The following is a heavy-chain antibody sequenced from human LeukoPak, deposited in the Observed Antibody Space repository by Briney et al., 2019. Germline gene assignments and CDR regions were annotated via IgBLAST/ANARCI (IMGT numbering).Heavy chain of an antibody. CDR2: IYYSGST. Sequence: SQTLSLTCTVSGDSISSGSYYWSWIRQPPGKGLEWIGFIYYSGSTSYNSSLKSRVTISLDTSKNQFSLKLSSVTAADTAVYYCSRLLWSGYSTPPGPFDYWGQGTLVTVSS. D-gene: IGHD3-3*01. CDR1: GDSISSGSYY. CDR3: SRLLWSGYSTPPGPFDY. J-gene: IGHJ4*02. V-gene: IGHV4-61*01.